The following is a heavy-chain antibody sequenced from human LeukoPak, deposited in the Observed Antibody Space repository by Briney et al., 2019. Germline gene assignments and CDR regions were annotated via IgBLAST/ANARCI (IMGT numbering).Heavy chain of an antibody. Sequence: GGSLRLSCAASGFTFSSYWMSWVRQSPGKGLEWVANIKPDGSEKYFMDSVKGRFTISRDSAKNALYLEMNSLRAEDTAEYFCARERMYSGSGSTYPYYDYWGQGTLVTVSS. J-gene: IGHJ4*02. CDR2: IKPDGSEK. CDR1: GFTFSSYW. CDR3: ARERMYSGSGSTYPYYDY. V-gene: IGHV3-7*01. D-gene: IGHD3-10*01.